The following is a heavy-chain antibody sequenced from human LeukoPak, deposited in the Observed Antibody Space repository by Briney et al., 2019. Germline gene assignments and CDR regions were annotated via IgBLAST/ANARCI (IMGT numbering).Heavy chain of an antibody. Sequence: SVKVSCKASGCTFSSYAISWVRQAPGQGLEWMGGIIPIFGTANYAQKFQGRVTITTDESTSTAYMELSSLRSEDTAVYYCARDHRATVTTHHWFDPWGQGTLVTVSS. CDR2: IIPIFGTA. V-gene: IGHV1-69*05. CDR3: ARDHRATVTTHHWFDP. D-gene: IGHD4-11*01. J-gene: IGHJ5*02. CDR1: GCTFSSYA.